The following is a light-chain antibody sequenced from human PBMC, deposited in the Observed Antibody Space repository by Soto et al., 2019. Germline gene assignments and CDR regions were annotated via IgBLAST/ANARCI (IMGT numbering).Light chain of an antibody. CDR2: RAS. Sequence: VVLTQSPATLSASPGERATLSCRASESVSTNLAWYQQKPGQAPRLLIFRASTRATGIPAWFSGSGSWTEFPLLTSSRLCDDSAVDYCQQYNIWDPVSFGGGTKVEI. J-gene: IGKJ4*01. CDR1: ESVSTN. V-gene: IGKV3-15*01. CDR3: QQYNIWDPVS.